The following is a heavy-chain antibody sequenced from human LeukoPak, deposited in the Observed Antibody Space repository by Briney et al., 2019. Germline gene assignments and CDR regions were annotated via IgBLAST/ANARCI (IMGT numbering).Heavy chain of an antibody. D-gene: IGHD6-13*01. CDR1: GFTFSSYS. V-gene: IGHV3-48*01. J-gene: IGHJ3*02. CDR3: ARGTRIAAAGFAFDI. Sequence: GGSLRLSCAASGFTFSSYSMNWVRQAPGKGLEWVSYISSSSSTIYYADSVKGRFTISRDNAKNSLYLQMNSLRAEDTAVYYCARGTRIAAAGFAFDIWCQGTMVTVSS. CDR2: ISSSSSTI.